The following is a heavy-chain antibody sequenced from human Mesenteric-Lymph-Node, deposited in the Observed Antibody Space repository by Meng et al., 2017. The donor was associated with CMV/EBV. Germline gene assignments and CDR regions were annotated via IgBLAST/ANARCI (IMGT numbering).Heavy chain of an antibody. CDR2: IYYTVTS. D-gene: IGHD3-3*01. CDR1: GGSSSSNY. V-gene: IGHV4-59*12. Sequence: SETLSPTGRVSGGSSSSNYWGWVRQSPGKGLEGIGYIYYTVTSNYNPSQRRRITISVDASKSHFSLNPGSVTAADTAIYYCARARFLQWSQDYFGLDVWGQGTTVTVSS. CDR3: ARARFLQWSQDYFGLDV. J-gene: IGHJ6*02.